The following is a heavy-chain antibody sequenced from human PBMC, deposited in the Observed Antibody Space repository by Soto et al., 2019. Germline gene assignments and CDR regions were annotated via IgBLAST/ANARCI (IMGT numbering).Heavy chain of an antibody. V-gene: IGHV1-18*01. CDR1: GYTFTSYG. CDR2: TSVYNGNT. D-gene: IGHD6-6*01. J-gene: IGHJ3*02. CDR3: ARRGPYSSSPLSNAFDI. Sequence: VQLVQSGAEVKKPVASVTVSCEASGYTFTSYGISWVRQAPGQGLEWMGWTSVYNGNTNYAQKIQGRVTMTTDTSTNTAYMDLRSLRSDDTAVYYCARRGPYSSSPLSNAFDIWGQGTMVTVSS.